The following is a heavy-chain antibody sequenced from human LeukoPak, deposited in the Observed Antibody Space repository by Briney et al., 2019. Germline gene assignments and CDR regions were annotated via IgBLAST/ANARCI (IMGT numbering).Heavy chain of an antibody. J-gene: IGHJ4*02. V-gene: IGHV3-72*01. Sequence: PGGSLRLSCAASGFTFSDHHMDWVRQAPGKGLEWIGRSKNKDYAYSTVYAASVKGRFTFSRDDPGNSLYLQMNSLTTEDTAVYYCTRIFYYGTRGYYPDFWGQGTLVTVSS. CDR1: GFTFSDHH. D-gene: IGHD3-22*01. CDR2: SKNKDYAYST. CDR3: TRIFYYGTRGYYPDF.